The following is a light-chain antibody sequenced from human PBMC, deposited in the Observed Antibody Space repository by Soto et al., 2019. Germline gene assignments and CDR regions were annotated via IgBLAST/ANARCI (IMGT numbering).Light chain of an antibody. CDR3: AAWDDSLTGVV. V-gene: IGLV1-44*01. Sequence: QSVLTQPPSASGTPGQRVTISCSGSSSNIGSNSVNWYQQLPKTAPKLLIYSDKQRPSGVPDRFSGSKSGTSASLAINGLQSEDEADYYCAAWDDSLTGVVFGGGTKLTVL. CDR2: SDK. CDR1: SSNIGSNS. J-gene: IGLJ2*01.